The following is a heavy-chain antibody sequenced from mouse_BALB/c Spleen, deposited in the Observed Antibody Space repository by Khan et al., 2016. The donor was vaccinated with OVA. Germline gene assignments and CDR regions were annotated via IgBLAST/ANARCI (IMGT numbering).Heavy chain of an antibody. CDR1: GFNIKDTY. CDR3: ARGPRGY. Sequence: VQLQQSGAELVKPGASVKLSCTASGFNIKDTYMHWVKQRPEQGLEWIGRIDPANGNTEFDPKFQGKATITADTSSNTAYLQLSSLTSDESAVYYCARGPRGYWGQGTTLTVSS. V-gene: IGHV14-3*02. CDR2: IDPANGNT. J-gene: IGHJ2*01.